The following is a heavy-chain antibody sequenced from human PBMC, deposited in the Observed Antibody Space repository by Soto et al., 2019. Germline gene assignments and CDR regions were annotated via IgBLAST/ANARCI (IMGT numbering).Heavy chain of an antibody. CDR2: IWYDGSNK. J-gene: IGHJ4*02. V-gene: IGHV3-33*01. D-gene: IGHD7-27*01. CDR3: ARAPRNWGSYYFDY. CDR1: GFTFSSYG. Sequence: GGSLRLSCAASGFTFSSYGMHWVRQAPGKGLEWVAVIWYDGSNKYYADSVKGRFTISRDNSKNTLYLQMNSLRAEDTAVYYCARAPRNWGSYYFDYWGQGTLVTVSS.